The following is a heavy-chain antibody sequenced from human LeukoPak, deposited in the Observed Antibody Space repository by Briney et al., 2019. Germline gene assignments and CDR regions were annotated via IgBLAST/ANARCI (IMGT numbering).Heavy chain of an antibody. J-gene: IGHJ1*01. CDR3: AKSIVVVPAAPPGYFQH. Sequence: GGSLRLPCAASGFTLSSYAMSWVRQAPGKGLEWVSAISGSGGSTYYADSVKGRFTISRDNSKNTLYLQMNSLRAEDTAVYYCAKSIVVVPAAPPGYFQHWGQGTLVTVSS. D-gene: IGHD2-2*01. V-gene: IGHV3-23*01. CDR2: ISGSGGST. CDR1: GFTLSSYA.